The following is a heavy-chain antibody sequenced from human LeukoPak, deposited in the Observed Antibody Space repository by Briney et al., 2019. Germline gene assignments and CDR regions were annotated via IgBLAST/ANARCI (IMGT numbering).Heavy chain of an antibody. CDR3: FITMVRGRFDP. CDR2: ISGSGGST. Sequence: PGGSLRLSCAASGFTFSSYGMSWVRQAPGKGLEWVSAISGSGGSTYYADSVKGRFTISRDNSKNTLYLQMNSLRAEDTAVYYSFITMVRGRFDPWGQGTLVTVSS. J-gene: IGHJ5*02. V-gene: IGHV3-23*01. D-gene: IGHD3-10*01. CDR1: GFTFSSYG.